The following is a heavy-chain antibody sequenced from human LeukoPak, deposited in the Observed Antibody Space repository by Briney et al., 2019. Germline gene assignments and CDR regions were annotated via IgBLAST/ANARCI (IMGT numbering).Heavy chain of an antibody. Sequence: GGSLRLSCAASGFTFSSYAMHWVRQAPGKGLEWVAVISYDGSNKCYADSVKGRFTISRDNSKNTLYLQMNSLRAEDTAVYYGARDPQSLVPVDYWGQGTLVTVSS. CDR1: GFTFSSYA. V-gene: IGHV3-30*04. CDR3: ARDPQSLVPVDY. D-gene: IGHD6-19*01. J-gene: IGHJ4*02. CDR2: ISYDGSNK.